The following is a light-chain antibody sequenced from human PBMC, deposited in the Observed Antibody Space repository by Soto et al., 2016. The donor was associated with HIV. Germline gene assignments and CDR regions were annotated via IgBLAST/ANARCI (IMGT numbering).Light chain of an antibody. CDR3: QQSYSTPYT. CDR2: GAS. J-gene: IGKJ2*01. Sequence: DIQMTQSPSSLSASVGDRVTITCRASQSISQYLNWFQQKPGKAPKLLISGASNLQSGVTLRFSGSGPGTDFALTITSLQPEDFATYYCQQSYSTPYTFGQGTKLEIK. CDR1: QSISQY. V-gene: IGKV1-39*01.